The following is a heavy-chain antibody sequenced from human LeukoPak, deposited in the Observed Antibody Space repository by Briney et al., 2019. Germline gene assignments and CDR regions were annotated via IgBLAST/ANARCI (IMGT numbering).Heavy chain of an antibody. Sequence: GGSLRLSCVASGFTFSSCAMSWVRQAPGEGLEWVSAISGSGGNTYYADSVKGRFTISRDNSKNTLYLQMNSLRAEDTAVYFCAKDLVVKVAGSREGFQRWGQGTLVTVSS. CDR3: AKDLVVKVAGSREGFQR. CDR1: GFTFSSCA. J-gene: IGHJ1*01. CDR2: ISGSGGNT. V-gene: IGHV3-23*01. D-gene: IGHD6-19*01.